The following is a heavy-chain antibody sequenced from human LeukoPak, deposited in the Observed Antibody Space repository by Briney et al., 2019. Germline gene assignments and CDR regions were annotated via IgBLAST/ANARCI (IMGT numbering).Heavy chain of an antibody. J-gene: IGHJ5*02. Sequence: ASVKVSCTASVYTFTSYGISWMRQAPGQGLEWMGWISSYNGNTNYAPKRQCRVTITTDTSTSTAHPALRSLRSDHTAEYYSTRVIVCVNNWFDPSGQGALFTVSS. CDR1: VYTFTSYG. CDR3: TRVIVCVNNWFDP. CDR2: ISSYNGNT. V-gene: IGHV1-18*01. D-gene: IGHD1-26*01.